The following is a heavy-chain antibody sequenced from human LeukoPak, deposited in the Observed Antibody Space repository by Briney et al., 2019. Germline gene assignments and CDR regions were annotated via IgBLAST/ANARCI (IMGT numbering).Heavy chain of an antibody. CDR1: GLTFSTYW. CDR2: INSDGSST. Sequence: GGSLRLSCAASGLTFSTYWMHWVRKAPGKGLVWVSRINSDGSSTTYADSVQGRFTISRDNAKNTLYLQMNSLRAEGTAVYYCASYRRYSGSKRDAFDIWGQGTMVTVSS. J-gene: IGHJ3*02. CDR3: ASYRRYSGSKRDAFDI. V-gene: IGHV3-74*01. D-gene: IGHD1-26*01.